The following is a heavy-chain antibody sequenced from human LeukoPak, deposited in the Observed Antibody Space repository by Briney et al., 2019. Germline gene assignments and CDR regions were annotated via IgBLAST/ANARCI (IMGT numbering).Heavy chain of an antibody. CDR1: CVSISSGSYY. CDR2: IYTSGST. CDR3: VTTHSSWYSSFDF. V-gene: IGHV4-61*02. Sequence: NASQTLSLTCTVSCVSISSGSYYWNWIRPPAGTGLEWIVRIYTSGSTNYNPSLKTRVTISVDTSKNQFSLKLSSVTAADTAIYYCVTTHSSWYSSFDFWGQGTLVTVCS. J-gene: IGHJ4*02. D-gene: IGHD6-13*01.